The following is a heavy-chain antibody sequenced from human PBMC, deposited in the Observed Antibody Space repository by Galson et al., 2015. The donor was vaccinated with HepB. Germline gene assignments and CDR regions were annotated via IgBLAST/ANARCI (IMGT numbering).Heavy chain of an antibody. Sequence: SLRLSCAASGFTFSSYAMHWVRQAPGKGLEWVSSISSSSYIYYADSVKGRFTISRDNAKNSLYLQMNSLRAEDTAVYYCAREGGDPERLRHGMDVWGQGTPVTVSS. V-gene: IGHV3-21*01. CDR1: GFTFSSYA. CDR2: ISSSSYI. D-gene: IGHD2-21*02. CDR3: AREGGDPERLRHGMDV. J-gene: IGHJ6*02.